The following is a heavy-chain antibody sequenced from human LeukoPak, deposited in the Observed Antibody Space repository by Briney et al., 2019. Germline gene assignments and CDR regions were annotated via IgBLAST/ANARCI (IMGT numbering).Heavy chain of an antibody. D-gene: IGHD5-12*01. V-gene: IGHV4-61*02. CDR3: ARRRGYGEEYYFDY. Sequence: PSETLFLTCTVSGGSISSSSYYWGWIRQPAGKGLEWIGRIYTSGSTNYNPSLKSRVTMSVDTSKNQFSLKLSSVTAADTAVYYCARRRGYGEEYYFDYWGQGTLVTVSS. CDR1: GGSISSSSYY. J-gene: IGHJ4*02. CDR2: IYTSGST.